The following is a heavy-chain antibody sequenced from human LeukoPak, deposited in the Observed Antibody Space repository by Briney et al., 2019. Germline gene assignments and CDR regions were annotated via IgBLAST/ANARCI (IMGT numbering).Heavy chain of an antibody. CDR2: ISSDSTYI. J-gene: IGHJ5*02. Sequence: GGSLRLSCAASGVSFSSYTMNWVRQAPGKGLEWVSSISSDSTYIYYADSVKGRFTISRDNAKNSLYLQMNSLRAEDTAVYYCARESVHGYGDYGWFDPWGQGTLVTVSS. CDR3: ARESVHGYGDYGWFDP. V-gene: IGHV3-21*04. D-gene: IGHD4-17*01. CDR1: GVSFSSYT.